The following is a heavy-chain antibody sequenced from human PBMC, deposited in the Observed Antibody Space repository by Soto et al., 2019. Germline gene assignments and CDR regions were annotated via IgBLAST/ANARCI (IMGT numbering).Heavy chain of an antibody. V-gene: IGHV3-33*08. Sequence: GGSLRLSCAASGFTFSSNAMHWVRQAPGKGLEWVAVLWYDGSNKYYADSVKGRFTISRDNSKNTLYLQMNSLRAEDTAVYYCARAYNWNTGWFDPWGQGTLVTVSS. J-gene: IGHJ5*02. D-gene: IGHD1-1*01. CDR2: LWYDGSNK. CDR3: ARAYNWNTGWFDP. CDR1: GFTFSSNA.